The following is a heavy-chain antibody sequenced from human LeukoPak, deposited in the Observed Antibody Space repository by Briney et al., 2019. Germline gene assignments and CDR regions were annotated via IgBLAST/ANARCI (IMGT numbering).Heavy chain of an antibody. CDR3: ARHYGGNPLDAFDI. J-gene: IGHJ3*02. CDR2: INPSGGST. CDR1: GYTFTSYY. V-gene: IGHV1-46*01. Sequence: ASVKVSRKASGYTFTSYYMHWVRQAPGQGLEWMGIINPSGGSTSYAQKLQGRVTMTTDTSTSTAYMELWSLRSDDTAVYYCARHYGGNPLDAFDIWGQGTMVTVSS. D-gene: IGHD4-23*01.